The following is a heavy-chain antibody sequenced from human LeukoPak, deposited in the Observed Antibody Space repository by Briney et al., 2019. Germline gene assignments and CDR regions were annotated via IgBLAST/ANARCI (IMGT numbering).Heavy chain of an antibody. CDR1: GGSISSSSYY. CDR3: AREGIRYSTGWLDY. Sequence: SETLSLTCTVSGGSISSSSYYWGWIRQPPGKGLEWIGSIYYSGSTYYNPSLKSRVTISVDTSKNQFSLKLSSVTAADTAVYYCAREGIRYSTGWLDYWGQGTLVTVSS. J-gene: IGHJ4*02. D-gene: IGHD6-19*01. CDR2: IYYSGST. V-gene: IGHV4-39*07.